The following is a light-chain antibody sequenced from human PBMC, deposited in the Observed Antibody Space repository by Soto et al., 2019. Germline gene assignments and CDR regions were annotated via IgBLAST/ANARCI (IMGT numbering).Light chain of an antibody. J-gene: IGKJ5*01. V-gene: IGKV3-11*01. CDR1: QSVRTY. CDR3: QQRTNWPSST. Sequence: EVVLTQSPATLSLSPGERATLSCRASQSVRTYLAWYQQKPGQVPRLLIHDASSRVTGIPDRFSGSGSGTDFTLTISSLEPEDFAVYYCQQRTNWPSSTFGQGTRLEI. CDR2: DAS.